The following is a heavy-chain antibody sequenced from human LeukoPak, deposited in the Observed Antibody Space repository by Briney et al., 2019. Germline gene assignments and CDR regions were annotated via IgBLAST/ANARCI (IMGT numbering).Heavy chain of an antibody. J-gene: IGHJ4*02. V-gene: IGHV4-59*02. CDR2: VSADVTT. D-gene: IGHD2-15*01. Sequence: PSQTPCLSCSVSGESVTGVFWNGIRHRPAKGLGWSGYVSADVTTNYSTSLRSRVIMSVETAKTDISLILSSVISAHTALYYCARLDFVLEGCYTHWGRGTLVT. CDR1: GESVTGVF. CDR3: ARLDFVLEGCYTH.